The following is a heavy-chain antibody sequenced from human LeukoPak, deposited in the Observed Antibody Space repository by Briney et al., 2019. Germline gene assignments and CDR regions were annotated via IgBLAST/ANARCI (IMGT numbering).Heavy chain of an antibody. V-gene: IGHV3-23*01. CDR3: AKDSSRVPGADYFDY. D-gene: IGHD6-6*01. J-gene: IGHJ4*02. CDR2: ISGSGGST. Sequence: GGSLRLSCAASGFTFSSYAMSWVRQAPGKGLEWVSAISGSGGSTYYADSVKGRFTISRDNSKNTLYLQMTSLRAEDTAVYYCAKDSSRVPGADYFDYWGQGTLVTVSS. CDR1: GFTFSSYA.